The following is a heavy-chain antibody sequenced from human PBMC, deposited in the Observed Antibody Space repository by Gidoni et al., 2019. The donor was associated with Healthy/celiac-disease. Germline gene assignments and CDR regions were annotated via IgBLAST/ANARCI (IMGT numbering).Heavy chain of an antibody. V-gene: IGHV2-5*01. J-gene: IGHJ4*02. Sequence: QLTLKESGPTLVKPTQTLTLTCTFSGFSLSTRGVGVGWIRQPPGKALEWLALIYWNDDKRYSPSLKSRLTITKDTSKNQVVLTMTNMDPVDTATYYCAHPTYYYGSGTVAFDYWGQGTLVTVSS. CDR1: GFSLSTRGVG. CDR3: AHPTYYYGSGTVAFDY. CDR2: IYWNDDK. D-gene: IGHD3-10*01.